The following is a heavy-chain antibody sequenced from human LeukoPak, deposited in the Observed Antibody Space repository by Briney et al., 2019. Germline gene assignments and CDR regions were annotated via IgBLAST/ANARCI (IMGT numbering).Heavy chain of an antibody. CDR2: MYYSESS. CDR3: ARDDYGDGDVP. J-gene: IGHJ5*02. D-gene: IGHD4-17*01. Sequence: NTSETLSLTCTVSGGSISSSSYYWGWIRQPPGKGLEWIGTMYYSESSYCNPSLKSRVTISVDTSKNQFSLKLSSVTAADTAVYYCARDDYGDGDVPWGQGTLVTVSS. CDR1: GGSISSSSYY. V-gene: IGHV4-39*07.